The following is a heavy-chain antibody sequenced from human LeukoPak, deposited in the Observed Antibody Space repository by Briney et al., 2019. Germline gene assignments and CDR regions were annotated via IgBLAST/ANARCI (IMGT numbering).Heavy chain of an antibody. Sequence: GGSLRLSCTVSGFTFGDYAMSWFRQAPGKGLEWVGFIRSKAYGGTTEYAASVKGRFTISRDESKSIAYLQMNSLKTEDTAVYYCTREAVTYYYDSSGYHRGRYFDYWGQGTLVTVSS. V-gene: IGHV3-49*03. CDR3: TREAVTYYYDSSGYHRGRYFDY. CDR1: GFTFGDYA. J-gene: IGHJ4*02. CDR2: IRSKAYGGTT. D-gene: IGHD3-22*01.